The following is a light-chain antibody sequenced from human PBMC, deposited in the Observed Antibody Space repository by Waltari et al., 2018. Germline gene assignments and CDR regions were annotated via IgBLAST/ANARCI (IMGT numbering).Light chain of an antibody. Sequence: QSVLTQPPSASGTPGQWVTISCSGSSPNIGSNQGHGYQHLPGTAPRLLIYSNDQRPSGVPDRFSGSKSGTSASLAISGLQSEDESDYFCAAWDDSLNGMLFGGGTHLTVL. CDR1: SPNIGSNQ. J-gene: IGLJ3*02. CDR3: AAWDDSLNGML. V-gene: IGLV1-44*01. CDR2: SND.